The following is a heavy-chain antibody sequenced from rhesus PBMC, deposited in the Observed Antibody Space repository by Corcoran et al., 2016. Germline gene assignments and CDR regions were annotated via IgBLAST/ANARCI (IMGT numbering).Heavy chain of an antibody. CDR3: ARRKVVVVSATTYNSLDV. Sequence: QVQLQESGPGLVKPSETLSLTCAVSGGSFSGYYWGWFRQPPGTGLEWIGYISGSSGSTDYNPSLKSRVTISTDTSKNQFSLKLSSVTAADTAVYYCARRKVVVVSATTYNSLDVWGRGVLVTVSS. V-gene: IGHV4-165*01. D-gene: IGHD2-39*02. CDR1: GGSFSGYY. J-gene: IGHJ5-2*02. CDR2: ISGSSGST.